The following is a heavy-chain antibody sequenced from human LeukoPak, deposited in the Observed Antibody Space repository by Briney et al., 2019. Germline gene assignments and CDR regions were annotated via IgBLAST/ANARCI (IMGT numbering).Heavy chain of an antibody. V-gene: IGHV4-59*01. D-gene: IGHD2-2*01. Sequence: SETPSLTCTVSAGSISSYYWSWIRQPPGKGLEWIGYIYYSGSTNYNTSLKSQVSISVDTSKNQFSLTLSSVTAADTAVYYCARVLPGRMGCYGGFDYWGQGTLVTVSS. CDR2: IYYSGST. J-gene: IGHJ4*02. CDR3: ARVLPGRMGCYGGFDY. CDR1: AGSISSYY.